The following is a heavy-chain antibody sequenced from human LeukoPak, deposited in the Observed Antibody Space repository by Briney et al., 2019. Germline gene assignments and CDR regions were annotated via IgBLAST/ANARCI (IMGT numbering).Heavy chain of an antibody. D-gene: IGHD5-18*01. CDR1: GGSISSSNW. Sequence: SETLSLTCAVSGGSISSSNWWSWAHQSPGKGLEWIGEIHQSGGTNYNQSLKSRVTILVDKSKNQISLKLSSVTAADTAVYYCARQGDRGYSYGVWGQGTLVSVSS. CDR2: IHQSGGT. V-gene: IGHV4-4*02. CDR3: ARQGDRGYSYGV. J-gene: IGHJ4*02.